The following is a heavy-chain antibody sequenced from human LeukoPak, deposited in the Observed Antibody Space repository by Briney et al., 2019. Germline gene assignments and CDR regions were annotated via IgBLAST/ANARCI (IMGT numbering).Heavy chain of an antibody. CDR1: GFTFSAYA. CDR2: ISGSGGST. CDR3: AKDHCSSTSCYIDY. Sequence: GGSLRLSCAASGFTFSAYAMSWVRQAPGKGLEWVSVISGSGGSTYYADSVKGRFTISRDNSKNTLYLQMNSLRAEDTAVYYCAKDHCSSTSCYIDYWGQGTLVTVSS. D-gene: IGHD2-2*02. J-gene: IGHJ4*02. V-gene: IGHV3-23*01.